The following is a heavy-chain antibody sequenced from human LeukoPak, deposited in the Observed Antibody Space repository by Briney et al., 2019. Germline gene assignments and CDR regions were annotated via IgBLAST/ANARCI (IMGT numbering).Heavy chain of an antibody. V-gene: IGHV3-48*03. J-gene: IGHJ6*03. D-gene: IGHD3-10*01. CDR3: ARLRITMVRGVIGYYYYYMDV. CDR1: GFTFSIYE. Sequence: GGSLRLSCAASGFTFSIYEMNWVRQAPGKGLEWVSYISSTGSTIYYADSVKGRFTISRDNAKNSLYLQMNSLRAEDTAVYYCARLRITMVRGVIGYYYYYMDVWGRGTTVTISS. CDR2: ISSTGSTI.